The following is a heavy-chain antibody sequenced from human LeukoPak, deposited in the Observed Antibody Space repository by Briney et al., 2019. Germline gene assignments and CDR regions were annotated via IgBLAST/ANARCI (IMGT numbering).Heavy chain of an antibody. Sequence: ASVKVSCKASGYTFTSYYMHWVRQAPGQGLEWMGIINPSGGSTGYAQKFQGRVTMTRDMSTSTVYMELSSLRSEDTAVYYCARDLEGYSYGLDWGQGTLVTVSS. CDR2: INPSGGST. J-gene: IGHJ4*02. CDR3: ARDLEGYSYGLD. CDR1: GYTFTSYY. V-gene: IGHV1-46*01. D-gene: IGHD5-18*01.